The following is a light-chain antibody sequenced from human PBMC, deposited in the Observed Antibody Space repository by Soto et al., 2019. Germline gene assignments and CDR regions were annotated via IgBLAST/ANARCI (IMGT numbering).Light chain of an antibody. J-gene: IGLJ2*01. V-gene: IGLV2-23*02. CDR1: STDIGRYDL. Sequence: QSVLTQPASVSGSPGQSITISCTGASTDIGRYDLVAWYQQDPGKAPKLMIYKVNKRPSGVSDRFSGSKSGNTASLTISGLQAEDEADYFCSSHAGRGSIIFGGGTKLTVL. CDR3: SSHAGRGSII. CDR2: KVN.